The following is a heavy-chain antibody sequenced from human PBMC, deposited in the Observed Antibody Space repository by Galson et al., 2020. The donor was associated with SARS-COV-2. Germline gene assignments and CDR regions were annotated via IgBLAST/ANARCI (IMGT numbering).Heavy chain of an antibody. D-gene: IGHD2-15*01. CDR1: GYTLTDHY. Sequence: VKVSCKPSGYTLTDHYMHWMRQAPGQGLEWLGWINPYTGSTLYAQKFQGRVTMTSDTSVNRAYMELSRLRSDDTAIYYCARDLGFSSNNYYYGMDVWGLGTTVTVSS. CDR3: ARDLGFSSNNYYYGMDV. V-gene: IGHV1-2*02. J-gene: IGHJ6*02. CDR2: INPYTGST.